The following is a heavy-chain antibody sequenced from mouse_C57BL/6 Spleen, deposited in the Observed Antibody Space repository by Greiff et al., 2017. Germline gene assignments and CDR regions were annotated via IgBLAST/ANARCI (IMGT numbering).Heavy chain of an antibody. CDR3: TRSFYDYDEGAMDY. V-gene: IGHV5-9-1*02. CDR1: GFTFSSYA. CDR2: ISSGGDYI. J-gene: IGHJ4*01. Sequence: EVQVVESGEGLVKPGGSLKLSCAASGFTFSSYAMSWVRQTPEKRLEWVAYISSGGDYIYYADTVKGRFNITKNNARNTLYLQVSCLKSEDTAMYYCTRSFYDYDEGAMDYWGQGTSVTDSS. D-gene: IGHD2-4*01.